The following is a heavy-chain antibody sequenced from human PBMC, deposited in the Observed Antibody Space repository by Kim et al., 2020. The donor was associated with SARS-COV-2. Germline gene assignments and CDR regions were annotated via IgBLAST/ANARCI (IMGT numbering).Heavy chain of an antibody. J-gene: IGHJ6*02. CDR2: T. V-gene: IGHV4-59*01. D-gene: IGHD1-1*01. Sequence: TNYNPSLKSRVTISVDTSKNQFSLKLSSVTAADTAVYYCARIQLRAGMDVWGQGTTVTVSS. CDR3: ARIQLRAGMDV.